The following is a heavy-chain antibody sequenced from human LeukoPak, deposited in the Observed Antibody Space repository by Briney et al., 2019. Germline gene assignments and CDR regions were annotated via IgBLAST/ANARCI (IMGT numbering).Heavy chain of an antibody. CDR2: INQNGREK. V-gene: IGHV3-7*03. CDR1: GLTFSTYW. Sequence: GGSLRLSCEASGLTFSTYWMTWVRQAPGKGLEWVASINQNGREKYYVDSVKGRFTISRDNAKNSLYLQMNSLRAEDTALYYCASSPTFNGYLYYFDYWGQGTLVTVSS. CDR3: ASSPTFNGYLYYFDY. J-gene: IGHJ4*02. D-gene: IGHD5-18*01.